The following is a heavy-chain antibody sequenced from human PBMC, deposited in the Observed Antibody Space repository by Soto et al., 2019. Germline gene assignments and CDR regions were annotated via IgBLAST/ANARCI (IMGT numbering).Heavy chain of an antibody. CDR1: GGSISGYY. V-gene: IGHV4-59*08. D-gene: IGHD2-2*01. CDR2: IYSSGNT. Sequence: QVQLQESGPGLVKPSETLSLTCTVSGGSISGYYWSWIRQPPGKGLEWFGYIYSSGNTNYDPSLKSRVTISVDTSRNQFSLKLSSVTAADTAVYYCARQFCSSTRCLPYFDYWGQGTLVTVSS. CDR3: ARQFCSSTRCLPYFDY. J-gene: IGHJ4*02.